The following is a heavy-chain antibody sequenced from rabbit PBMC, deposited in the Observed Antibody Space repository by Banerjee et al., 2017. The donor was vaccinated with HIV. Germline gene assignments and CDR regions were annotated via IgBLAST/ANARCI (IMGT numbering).Heavy chain of an antibody. J-gene: IGHJ4*01. CDR1: GFSFSSSYY. D-gene: IGHD7-1*01. V-gene: IGHV1S40*01. Sequence: QSLEESGGDLVKPGASLTLTCTASGFSFSSSYYMCWVRQAPGKGLEWIACVYSGSDDTWYASWAKGRFTISKTSSTLVTLQVTSLTAADTATYFCASDAGYAGYGYGTFNLWGPGTLVTVS. CDR3: ASDAGYAGYGYGTFNL. CDR2: VYSGSDDT.